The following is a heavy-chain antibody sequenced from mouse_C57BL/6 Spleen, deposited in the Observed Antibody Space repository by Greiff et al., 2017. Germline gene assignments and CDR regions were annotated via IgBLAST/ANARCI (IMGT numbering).Heavy chain of an antibody. CDR3: APMDY. CDR1: GFTFSDYG. CDR2: ISSGSSTI. J-gene: IGHJ4*01. Sequence: VQLKESGGGLVKPGGSLKLSCAASGFTFSDYGMHLVRQAPEKGLEWVAYISSGSSTIYYADTVKGRFTISRDNAKNTLFLQMTSLRSEDTAMYYCAPMDYWGQGTSVTVSS. V-gene: IGHV5-17*01.